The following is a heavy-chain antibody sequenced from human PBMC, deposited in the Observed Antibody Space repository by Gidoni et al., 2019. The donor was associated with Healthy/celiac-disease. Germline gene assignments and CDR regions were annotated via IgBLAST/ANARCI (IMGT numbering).Heavy chain of an antibody. J-gene: IGHJ6*02. CDR1: GYSFTSYW. D-gene: IGHD2-2*01. V-gene: IGHV5-51*01. CDR3: ARLVPAAMGYYYYGMDV. Sequence: EVQLVQSGAEVKKPGESLKISCKGSGYSFTSYWIGWVRQMPGKGLEWMGIIYPGDSDTRYSPSFQGQVTISADKSISTAYLQWSSLKASVTAMYYCARLVPAAMGYYYYGMDVWGQGTTVTVSS. CDR2: IYPGDSDT.